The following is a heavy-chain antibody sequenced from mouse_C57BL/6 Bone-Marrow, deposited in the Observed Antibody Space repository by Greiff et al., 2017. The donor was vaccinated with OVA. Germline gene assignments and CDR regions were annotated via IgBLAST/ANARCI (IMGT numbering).Heavy chain of an antibody. D-gene: IGHD3-2*02. J-gene: IGHJ4*01. Sequence: EVQGVESGGGLVKPGGSRKLSCAASGFTFSSYTMSWVRQTPEKRLEWVATISGGGGNTYYPDSVKGRFTISRDNAKNTLYLQMSSLRSEDTALYYCARQLRLRAMDYWGQGTSVTVSS. CDR2: ISGGGGNT. V-gene: IGHV5-9*01. CDR3: ARQLRLRAMDY. CDR1: GFTFSSYT.